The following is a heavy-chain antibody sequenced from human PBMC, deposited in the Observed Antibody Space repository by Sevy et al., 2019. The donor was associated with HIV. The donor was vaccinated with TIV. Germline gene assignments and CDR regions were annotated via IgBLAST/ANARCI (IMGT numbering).Heavy chain of an antibody. CDR2: INPDSGDT. D-gene: IGHD5-18*01. J-gene: IGHJ4*02. CDR1: GHTFTDYF. V-gene: IGHV1-2*02. Sequence: ASVKVSCKASGHTFTDYFMHWVRQAPGQGLEWMGWINPDSGDTKYAQKFHGRVTLTRDTSISTAYMEPSRLKSDDTAVYYCASPGGYRYGSLLDYWGQGTLVTVSS. CDR3: ASPGGYRYGSLLDY.